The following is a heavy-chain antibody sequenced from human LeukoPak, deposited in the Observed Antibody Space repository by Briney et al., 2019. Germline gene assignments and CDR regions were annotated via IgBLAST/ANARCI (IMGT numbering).Heavy chain of an antibody. CDR1: GFTFSSYA. CDR3: ATAPFLRGY. Sequence: GRSLRLFCAASGFTFSSYAMHWVRQAPGKGLEWVAVISYDGSNKYYADSVKGRFTISRDNSKNTLYLQMNSLRAEDTAVYYCATAPFLRGYWGQGTLVTVSS. CDR2: ISYDGSNK. D-gene: IGHD3-10*01. V-gene: IGHV3-30-3*01. J-gene: IGHJ4*02.